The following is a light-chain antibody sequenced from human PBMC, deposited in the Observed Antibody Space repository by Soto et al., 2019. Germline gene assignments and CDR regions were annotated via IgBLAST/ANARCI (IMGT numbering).Light chain of an antibody. V-gene: IGKV3-15*01. CDR1: QSVSSN. CDR3: QQYGSSLAT. Sequence: EIVMTQSPATLSVSPGERATLSCRASQSVSSNLAWYQQKPGQAPRLLIYGASTRATGIPARFSGSGSGTEFTLTISRLEPEDFAVYYCQQYGSSLATFGQGTRLEI. J-gene: IGKJ5*01. CDR2: GAS.